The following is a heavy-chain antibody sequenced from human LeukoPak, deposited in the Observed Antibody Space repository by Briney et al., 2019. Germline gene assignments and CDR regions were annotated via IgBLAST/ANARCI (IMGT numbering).Heavy chain of an antibody. V-gene: IGHV3-23*01. CDR2: ISSSGGST. D-gene: IGHD3-22*01. CDR3: AKHFFYDSSGYCHY. Sequence: GGSLRLSCAASGFTFNSYAMSWVRQAPGKGPEWVSTISSSGGSTYYADSVRRRFTISRDISKNTLYLQVNSLRAEDTAVYYCAKHFFYDSSGYCHYWGQGTLVTVSS. J-gene: IGHJ4*02. CDR1: GFTFNSYA.